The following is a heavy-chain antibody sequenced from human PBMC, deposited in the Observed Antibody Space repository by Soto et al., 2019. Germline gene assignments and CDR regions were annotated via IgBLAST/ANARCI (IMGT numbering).Heavy chain of an antibody. CDR1: GLTFSDYY. D-gene: IGHD1-26*01. CDR3: ARDRYGGRWERSMDV. J-gene: IGHJ6*02. Sequence: PGGSLRLSCAASGLTFSDYYMSWIRQAPGKGLEWVSYISSSSSYTNYADSVKGRFTISRDNAKNSLYLQMNSLRAEDTAVYYCARDRYGGRWERSMDVWGQGTTVTVSS. V-gene: IGHV3-11*06. CDR2: ISSSSSYT.